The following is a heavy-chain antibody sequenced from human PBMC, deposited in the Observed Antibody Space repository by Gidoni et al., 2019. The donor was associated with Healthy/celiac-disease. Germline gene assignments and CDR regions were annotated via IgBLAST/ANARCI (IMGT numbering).Heavy chain of an antibody. V-gene: IGHV1-8*01. CDR2: MNPNSGNT. D-gene: IGHD4-17*01. CDR3: ARVSGLRPIYYYYGMDV. Sequence: QVQLVQSGAEVKKTGASVKVSCKASGYTCTSYDINWVRQATGQGLEWMGWMNPNSGNTGSAQNFPGRVTMTRNTSISTSYMELSSLRSEDTAVYYCARVSGLRPIYYYYGMDVWGQGTTVTVSS. J-gene: IGHJ6*02. CDR1: GYTCTSYD.